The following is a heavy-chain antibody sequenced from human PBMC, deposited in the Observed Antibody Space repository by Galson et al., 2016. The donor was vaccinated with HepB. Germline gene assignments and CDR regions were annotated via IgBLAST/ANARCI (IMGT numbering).Heavy chain of an antibody. D-gene: IGHD5-18*01. V-gene: IGHV3-23*01. Sequence: SLRLPCAASGFTFSSYALNWVRQAPGTGLESHSVLTNSGYSTYHADSVEGRFPISRDNSNNTLYLQMNNRRVEDTALYYCAKGVYVDAAPDSWGQGTLVTVSS. CDR3: AKGVYVDAAPDS. CDR2: LTNSGYST. CDR1: GFTFSSYA. J-gene: IGHJ4*02.